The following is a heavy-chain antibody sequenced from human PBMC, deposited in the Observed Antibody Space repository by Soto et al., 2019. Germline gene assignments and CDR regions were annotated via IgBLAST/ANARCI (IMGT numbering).Heavy chain of an antibody. CDR1: GGSFSDYY. CDR2: IDHTGST. Sequence: QVQLQQWGAGLLKPSETLSLTCAVSGGSFSDYYWNWIRQPPGKGLEWIGEIDHTGSTSYNPSLKGPVSMSADSSKNRFSLKMTSVTAADTAVYYWAREEAAAGTRRYSFYGMHVWGQGTTVSVSS. D-gene: IGHD6-13*01. V-gene: IGHV4-34*01. CDR3: AREEAAAGTRRYSFYGMHV. J-gene: IGHJ6*02.